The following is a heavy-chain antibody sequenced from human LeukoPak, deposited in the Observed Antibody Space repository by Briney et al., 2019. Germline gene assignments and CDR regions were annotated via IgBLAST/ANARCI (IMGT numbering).Heavy chain of an antibody. J-gene: IGHJ4*02. CDR3: ARDVFHGSGSPYFDS. D-gene: IGHD3-10*01. CDR2: ISSSSSYI. V-gene: IGHV3-21*04. Sequence: GGSLRLSCAASGFTFSSYSMNWVRQAPGKGLEWVSSISSSSSYIYYADSVKGRFTISRHNGRNSLYLEMNSLRAEDTAVYYCARDVFHGSGSPYFDSWGQGALVTVSS. CDR1: GFTFSSYS.